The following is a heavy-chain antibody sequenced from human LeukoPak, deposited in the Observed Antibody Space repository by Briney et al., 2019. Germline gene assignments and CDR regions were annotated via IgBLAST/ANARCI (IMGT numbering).Heavy chain of an antibody. D-gene: IGHD3-10*01. CDR1: GFTFSSYS. CDR2: ISSSSSYI. Sequence: GGSLRLSCAASGFTFSSYSMNWVRQAPGKGLEWVSSISSSSSYIYYADSVKGRFTISRGNAKNSLYLQMNSLRAEDTAVYYCARVGTMVRPMDVWGKGTTVTVSS. V-gene: IGHV3-21*01. J-gene: IGHJ6*04. CDR3: ARVGTMVRPMDV.